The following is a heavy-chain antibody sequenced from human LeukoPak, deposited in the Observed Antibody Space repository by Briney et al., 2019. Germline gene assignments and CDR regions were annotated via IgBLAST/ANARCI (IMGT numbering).Heavy chain of an antibody. CDR3: AKDLSAYSSGWYSGNFDY. Sequence: GGSLRLSCAASGFTFSSYWMSWVRQAPGKGLEWVANIKQDGSERYYVDSVKGRFTISRDNSKNTLYLQMNSLRAEDTAVYYCAKDLSAYSSGWYSGNFDYWGQGTLVTVSS. D-gene: IGHD6-19*01. CDR1: GFTFSSYW. J-gene: IGHJ4*02. CDR2: IKQDGSER. V-gene: IGHV3-7*01.